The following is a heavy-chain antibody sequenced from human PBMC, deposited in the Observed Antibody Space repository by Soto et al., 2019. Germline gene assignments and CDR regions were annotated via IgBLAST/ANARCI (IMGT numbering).Heavy chain of an antibody. J-gene: IGHJ4*02. V-gene: IGHV3-11*01. CDR2: IISSGSTK. Sequence: QVQLVESGGGLVKPGGSLRLSCAASGFTFSDYYMTWIRQAPGKGLDWVSYIISSGSTKYYADSVKGRFTISRDNGKNSLYLQMNSLRAEDTAVYYCASAISGVGILDYWGQGTLVTVSS. CDR1: GFTFSDYY. D-gene: IGHD3-3*01. CDR3: ASAISGVGILDY.